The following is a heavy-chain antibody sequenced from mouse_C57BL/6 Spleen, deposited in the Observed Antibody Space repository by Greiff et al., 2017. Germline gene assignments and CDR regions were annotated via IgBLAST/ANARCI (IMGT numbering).Heavy chain of an antibody. Sequence: EVQLVESGGGLVQPKGSLKLSCAASGFTFNTYAMHWVRQAPGKGLEWVARIRSKSSNYATCYADSVKDRFTISRDDSQSMLYLQMNNLKTEYTAMSYCVRAPYYYGSSRCDYWGQGTTLTVSS. CDR1: GFTFNTYA. J-gene: IGHJ2*01. CDR3: VRAPYYYGSSRCDY. D-gene: IGHD1-1*01. CDR2: IRSKSSNYAT. V-gene: IGHV10-3*01.